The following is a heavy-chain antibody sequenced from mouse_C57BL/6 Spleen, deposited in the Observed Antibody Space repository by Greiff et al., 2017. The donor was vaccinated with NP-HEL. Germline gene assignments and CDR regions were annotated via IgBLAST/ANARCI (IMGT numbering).Heavy chain of an antibody. J-gene: IGHJ2*01. V-gene: IGHV1-26*01. CDR2: INPNNGGT. CDR1: GYTFTDYY. Sequence: EVQLQQSGPELVKPGASVKISCKASGYTFTDYYMNWVKQSHGKSLEWIGDINPNNGGTSYNQKFKGKATLTVDKSSSTAYMELRSLTSEDSAVYYCAREGGHYCDYWGQGTTLTVSS. CDR3: AREGGHYCDY.